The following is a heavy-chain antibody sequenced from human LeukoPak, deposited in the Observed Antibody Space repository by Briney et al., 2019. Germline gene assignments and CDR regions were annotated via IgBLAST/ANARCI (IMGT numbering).Heavy chain of an antibody. V-gene: IGHV3-48*03. D-gene: IGHD4-23*01. CDR2: ISSSGSTI. J-gene: IGHJ4*02. CDR3: ARDYGGTSPFDY. Sequence: GGSLRLSCAASGFTFSSYEMHWVRQAPGKGLEWVSYISSSGSTIYYADSVKGRFTISRDNAKNSLYLQMNSLRAEDTAVYYCARDYGGTSPFDYWGQGTLVTVSS. CDR1: GFTFSSYE.